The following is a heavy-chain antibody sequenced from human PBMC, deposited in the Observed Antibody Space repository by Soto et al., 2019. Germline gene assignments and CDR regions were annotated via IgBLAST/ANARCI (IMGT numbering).Heavy chain of an antibody. CDR2: IYYTGST. V-gene: IGHV4-59*01. CDR1: GGSISRFF. Sequence: SETLSLTCTVSGGSISRFFWGWIRQPPGKGLELIGYIYYTGSTNYHPSLKSRVTISVDTSKNQFSLKLNSVTAADTAVYFCARSLRNDLFDYWGQGALVTVSS. J-gene: IGHJ4*02. D-gene: IGHD3-16*01. CDR3: ARSLRNDLFDY.